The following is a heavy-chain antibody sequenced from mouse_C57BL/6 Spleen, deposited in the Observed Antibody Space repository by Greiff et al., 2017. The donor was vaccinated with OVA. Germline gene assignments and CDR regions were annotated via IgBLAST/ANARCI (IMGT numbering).Heavy chain of an antibody. CDR2: IHPNSGST. V-gene: IGHV1-64*01. D-gene: IGHD1-1*01. J-gene: IGHJ4*01. CDR1: GYTFTSYW. CDR3: ARRDGSRAMDY. Sequence: QVQLQQPGAELVKPGASVKLPCKASGYTFTSYWMHWVKQRPGQGLEWIGMIHPNSGSTNYNEKFKSKATLTVDKSSSTAYMQLSSLTSEDSAVYYCARRDGSRAMDYWGQGTSVTVSS.